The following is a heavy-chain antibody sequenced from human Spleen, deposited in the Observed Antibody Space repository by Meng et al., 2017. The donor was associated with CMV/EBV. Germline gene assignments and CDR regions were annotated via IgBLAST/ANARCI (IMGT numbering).Heavy chain of an antibody. CDR1: GFSLNHYG. CDR2: ISSSSTYI. V-gene: IGHV3-21*01. Sequence: GESLKISCVTSGFSLNHYGMNWVRQAPGRGLEWVSYISSSSTYIFYADSVKGRFTISRDNSKNTVYLHMNNLRAEDTAVYYCASGMVRGVIIIGYFDYWGQGTLVTVSS. J-gene: IGHJ4*02. CDR3: ASGMVRGVIIIGYFDY. D-gene: IGHD3-10*01.